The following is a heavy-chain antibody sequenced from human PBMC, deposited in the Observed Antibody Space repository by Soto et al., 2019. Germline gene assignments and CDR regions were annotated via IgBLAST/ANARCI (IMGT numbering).Heavy chain of an antibody. V-gene: IGHV4-39*01. D-gene: IGHD4-4*01. CDR1: GGSISSSSYY. CDR3: ARHGGTTVPYYYYYMDV. Sequence: NPSETLSLTCTVSGGSISSSSYYWGWIRQPPGKGLEWIGSIYYSGSTYYNPSLKSRVTISVDTSKNQFSLKLSSVTAADTAVYYCARHGGTTVPYYYYYMDVWGKGTTVTVSS. J-gene: IGHJ6*03. CDR2: IYYSGST.